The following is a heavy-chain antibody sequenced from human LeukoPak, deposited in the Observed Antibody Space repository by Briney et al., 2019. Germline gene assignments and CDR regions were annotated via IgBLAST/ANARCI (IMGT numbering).Heavy chain of an antibody. Sequence: PSETLSLTCAVSGGSISSGGYSWSWIRQPPGKGLEWIGYIYHSGSTYYNPSLKSRVTISVDRSKNQFSLKLSSVTAADTAVYYCARGHYGSGSYYKLGFDPWGQGTLVTVCS. V-gene: IGHV4-30-2*01. CDR1: GGSISSGGYS. D-gene: IGHD3-10*01. CDR3: ARGHYGSGSYYKLGFDP. CDR2: IYHSGST. J-gene: IGHJ5*02.